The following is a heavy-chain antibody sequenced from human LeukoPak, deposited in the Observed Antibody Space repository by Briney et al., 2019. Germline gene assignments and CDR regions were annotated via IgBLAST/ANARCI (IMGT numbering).Heavy chain of an antibody. D-gene: IGHD3-16*01. J-gene: IGHJ4*02. CDR3: AKGGRGTYYSDS. V-gene: IGHV3-23*01. Sequence: GGSLRLSCAAAGFMFSNYVMYWVRQAPGKGLEWVSVISASGGTVDYADSVKGRFTISRDNSKNTLYLQMDSLRTEDTAVYYCAKGGRGTYYSDSWGQGTLVTVSS. CDR1: GFMFSNYV. CDR2: ISASGGTV.